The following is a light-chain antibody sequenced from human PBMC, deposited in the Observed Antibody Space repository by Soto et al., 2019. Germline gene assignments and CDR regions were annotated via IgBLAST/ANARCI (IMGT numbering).Light chain of an antibody. V-gene: IGKV1-5*01. J-gene: IGKJ1*01. CDR3: QQYDSYSPT. Sequence: DIQMTQSPSSLSASVGDRVIITCRASQNIGNWLAWYQQKPGKAPRLLIHHASNLESGVPSRISGSGSGTEFTLIISSLQPEDVAIYYCQQYDSYSPTFGQGTKVDIK. CDR2: HAS. CDR1: QNIGNW.